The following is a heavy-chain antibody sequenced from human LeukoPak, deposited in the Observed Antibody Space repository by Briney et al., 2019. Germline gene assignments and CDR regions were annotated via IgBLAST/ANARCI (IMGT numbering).Heavy chain of an antibody. Sequence: SETLSLTCAVYGGSFSGYYWSWIRQPPGKGLEWIGEINHSGSTNYNPSLKSRVTISVDTSKNQFPLKLSSVTAADTAVYYCARAFYDFWSGLDAFDIWGQGTMVTVSS. V-gene: IGHV4-34*01. J-gene: IGHJ3*02. D-gene: IGHD3-3*01. CDR3: ARAFYDFWSGLDAFDI. CDR2: INHSGST. CDR1: GGSFSGYY.